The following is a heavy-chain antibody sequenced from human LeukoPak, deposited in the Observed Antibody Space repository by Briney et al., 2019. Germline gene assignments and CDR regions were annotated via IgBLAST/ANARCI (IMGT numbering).Heavy chain of an antibody. V-gene: IGHV4-34*01. CDR3: ASRYCSGGSCASDAFDI. Sequence: SETLSLTCAVYGGSFSGYYWSWIRKPPGKGLEWIGEINHSGSTNYNPSLKSRVTISVDTSKNQFSLKLSSVTAADTAVYYCASRYCSGGSCASDAFDIWGQGTMVTVSS. J-gene: IGHJ3*02. CDR2: INHSGST. CDR1: GGSFSGYY. D-gene: IGHD2-15*01.